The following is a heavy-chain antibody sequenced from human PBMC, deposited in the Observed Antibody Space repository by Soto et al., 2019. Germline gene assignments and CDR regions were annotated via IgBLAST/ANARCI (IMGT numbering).Heavy chain of an antibody. CDR1: GGSISSYY. J-gene: IGHJ6*03. Sequence: SETLSLTCTVSGGSISSYYWSWIRQPPGKGLEWIGYIYYSGRTNYNPSLKSRVTISVDTSKNQFSLKLSSVTAADTAVYYCARVEDFWSGYYYYYYMDVWGKGTTVTVSS. D-gene: IGHD3-3*01. CDR2: IYYSGRT. CDR3: ARVEDFWSGYYYYYYMDV. V-gene: IGHV4-59*01.